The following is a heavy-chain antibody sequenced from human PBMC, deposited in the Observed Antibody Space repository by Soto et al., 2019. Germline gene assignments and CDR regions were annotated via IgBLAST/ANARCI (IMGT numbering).Heavy chain of an antibody. Sequence: PGGSLRLSCSASVFTCSSYAMSWFRQAPGKGLEWVSAISGSGGSTYYADSVKGRFTISRDNSKNTLYLQMNSLRAEDTAVYYCASSLFIIPFDYWGQGTLVTVSS. CDR3: ASSLFIIPFDY. D-gene: IGHD2-21*01. CDR2: ISGSGGST. J-gene: IGHJ4*02. CDR1: VFTCSSYA. V-gene: IGHV3-23*01.